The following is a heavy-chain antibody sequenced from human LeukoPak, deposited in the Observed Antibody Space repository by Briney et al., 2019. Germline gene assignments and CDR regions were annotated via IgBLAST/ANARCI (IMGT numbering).Heavy chain of an antibody. Sequence: ASVKVSCKASGYTFSSYYMHWVRQAPGQGLEWMGIINPSGGSTSYAQKFEGRVTMTRDMSTSTVYMELSSLRSEDTAVYYCARVSPQDQDTAMDVWGKGTTVTVSS. J-gene: IGHJ6*04. CDR3: ARVSPQDQDTAMDV. V-gene: IGHV1-46*01. CDR1: GYTFSSYY. D-gene: IGHD5-18*01. CDR2: INPSGGST.